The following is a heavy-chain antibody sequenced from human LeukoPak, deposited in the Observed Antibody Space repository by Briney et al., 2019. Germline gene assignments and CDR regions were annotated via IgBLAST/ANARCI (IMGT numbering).Heavy chain of an antibody. D-gene: IGHD5-24*01. CDR1: GFIFSSYG. V-gene: IGHV3-30*02. CDR2: IRYDGSNK. CDR3: AKSPDGYNFWFDP. Sequence: PGGSLRLSCAASGFIFSSYGMHWVRQAPGKGLEWVAFIRYDGSNKYYADSVKGRFTTSRDDSKNTLYLQMNSLRAEDTAVYYCAKSPDGYNFWFDPWGQGTLVTVSS. J-gene: IGHJ5*02.